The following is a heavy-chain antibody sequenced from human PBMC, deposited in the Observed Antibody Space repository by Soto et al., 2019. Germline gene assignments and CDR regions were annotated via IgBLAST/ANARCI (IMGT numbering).Heavy chain of an antibody. CDR1: GGSFSGYY. J-gene: IGHJ4*02. CDR2: INHSGST. CDR3: ARGPPRWSR. Sequence: PSETLSLTCAVYGGSFSGYYWSWIRQPPGKGLEWIGEINHSGSTNYNPSLKSRVTISVDTSKNQLSLKLSSVTAADTAVYYCARGPPRWSRWGQGXLVTVYS. D-gene: IGHD1-26*01. V-gene: IGHV4-34*01.